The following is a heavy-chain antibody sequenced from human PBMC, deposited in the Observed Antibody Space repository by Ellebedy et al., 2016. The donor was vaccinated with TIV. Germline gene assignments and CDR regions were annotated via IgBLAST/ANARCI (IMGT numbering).Heavy chain of an antibody. J-gene: IGHJ4*02. V-gene: IGHV3-7*01. D-gene: IGHD3-16*02. CDR3: ARGRSSAY. CDR2: IKEDGSEM. Sequence: GGSLRLSCAASGFTFSTFWMTWVRQAPGKGLEWVASIKEDGSEMHYVDSAKGRFTVSRDNAKNSVYLQMDRLRVEDKAVYYCARGRSSAYWGQGTLVTVSS. CDR1: GFTFSTFW.